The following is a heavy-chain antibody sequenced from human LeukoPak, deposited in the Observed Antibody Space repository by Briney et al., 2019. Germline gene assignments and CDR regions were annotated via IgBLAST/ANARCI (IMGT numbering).Heavy chain of an antibody. D-gene: IGHD3-3*01. V-gene: IGHV1-2*02. J-gene: IGHJ4*02. CDR2: INPNSGGT. CDR3: ARAPRGTIFGVASISPDY. Sequence: ASVKVSCKASGYTFTGYYMHWVRQAPGQGLEWMGWINPNSGGTNYAQKFQGRVTMTRDTSISTAYMELSRLRSDDTAVYYCARAPRGTIFGVASISPDYWGQGTLVTVSS. CDR1: GYTFTGYY.